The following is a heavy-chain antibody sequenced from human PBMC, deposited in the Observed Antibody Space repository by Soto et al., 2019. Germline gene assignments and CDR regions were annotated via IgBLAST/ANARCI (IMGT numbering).Heavy chain of an antibody. CDR1: GGSISSYS. CDR2: IYYNGRT. D-gene: IGHD1-26*01. V-gene: IGHV4-59*01. Sequence: SETLSLNCTVSGGSISSYSLTWLLQPPGKGLDGIGYIYYNGRTNYNPSLKSRVTLSVDTSKNQFSLKPSSVPAADTAVYYCARWGATGDAFDIWGPGTMVTVSS. CDR3: ARWGATGDAFDI. J-gene: IGHJ3*02.